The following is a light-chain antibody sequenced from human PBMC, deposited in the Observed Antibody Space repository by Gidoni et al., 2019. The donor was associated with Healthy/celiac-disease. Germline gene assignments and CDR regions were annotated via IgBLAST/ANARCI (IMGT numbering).Light chain of an antibody. CDR3: QQSYSNPGT. J-gene: IGKJ2*02. CDR1: QSISSY. CDR2: AAS. Sequence: IQMTQPTSSLSASVGDRVTITCRASQSISSYLNWYQQKPGNAPKLLIDAASSLQSGVPSRFSGSGSGTDFTLTSSSLQPEDFATYYCQQSYSNPGTFGQGTKLESK. V-gene: IGKV1-39*01.